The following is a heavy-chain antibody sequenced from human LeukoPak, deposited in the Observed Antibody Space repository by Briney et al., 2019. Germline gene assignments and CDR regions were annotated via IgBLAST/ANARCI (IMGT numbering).Heavy chain of an antibody. J-gene: IGHJ4*02. V-gene: IGHV3-48*04. Sequence: GGSLRLFCAASGFTFSSYAMSWVRQAPGKGLEWVSYISSSSSTIYYADSVKGRFTISRDNAKTSLYLQMKSLRAEDTAVYYCASLPTMIDWGQGTLVTVSS. D-gene: IGHD3-22*01. CDR3: ASLPTMID. CDR1: GFTFSSYA. CDR2: ISSSSSTI.